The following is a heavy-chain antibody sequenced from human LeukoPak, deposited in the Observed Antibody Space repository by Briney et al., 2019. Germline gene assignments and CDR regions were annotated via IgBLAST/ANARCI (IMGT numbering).Heavy chain of an antibody. V-gene: IGHV4-31*02. CDR3: ARASSQTPEVTFDY. CDR2: IYYSGST. CDR1: GGPISRGGDY. Sequence: SQTLSLTCIVSGGPISRGGDYWSWIRQHPGKGLEWIGYIYYSGSTYYNPSLKSRVTISVDTSKHQFSLKLSSVTAADAAVYFCARASSQTPEVTFDYWGQGSLVTVSS. J-gene: IGHJ4*02. D-gene: IGHD6-6*01.